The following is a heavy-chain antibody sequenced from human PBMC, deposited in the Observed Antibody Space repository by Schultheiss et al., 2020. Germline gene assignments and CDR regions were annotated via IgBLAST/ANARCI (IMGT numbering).Heavy chain of an antibody. J-gene: IGHJ4*02. D-gene: IGHD3-3*01. CDR3: ARGRGVVSEGMDY. CDR2: ISSSSSYI. V-gene: IGHV3-21*01. Sequence: GESLKISCAASGFTFDDYAMHWVRQAPGKGLEWVSSISSSSSYIYYADSVKGRFTISRDNAKNSLYLQMNSLRAEDTAVYYCARGRGVVSEGMDYWGQGTLVTVSS. CDR1: GFTFDDYA.